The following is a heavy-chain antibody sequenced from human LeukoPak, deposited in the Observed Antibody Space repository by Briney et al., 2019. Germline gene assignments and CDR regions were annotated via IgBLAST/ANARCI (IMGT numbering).Heavy chain of an antibody. V-gene: IGHV4-59*11. CDR1: NGSFSNHF. CDR2: ISYSGSA. J-gene: IGHJ4*02. Sequence: SETLSLTCTVSNGSFSNHFWSWIRQPPGKGLEWIGYISYSGSAHYDPSLKSRLTISADTSKNQFSLQLRSVTAADTAVYYCVIGVGWQPDYWGQGALVTVSS. CDR3: VIGVGWQPDY. D-gene: IGHD2-15*01.